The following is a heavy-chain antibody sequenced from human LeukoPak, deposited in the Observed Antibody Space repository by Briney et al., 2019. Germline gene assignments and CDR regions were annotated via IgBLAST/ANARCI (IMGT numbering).Heavy chain of an antibody. J-gene: IGHJ6*02. CDR2: ISGSGGST. D-gene: IGHD2-2*01. CDR3: AKRSPRDIVVVPAALGYGMDV. Sequence: GGSLRLSCAASGFTFSSYAMSWVRHAPGKGLEWVSAISGSGGSTYYADSVKGRFTISRDNSKNTLYLQMNSLRAEDTAVYYCAKRSPRDIVVVPAALGYGMDVWGQGTTVTVSS. CDR1: GFTFSSYA. V-gene: IGHV3-23*01.